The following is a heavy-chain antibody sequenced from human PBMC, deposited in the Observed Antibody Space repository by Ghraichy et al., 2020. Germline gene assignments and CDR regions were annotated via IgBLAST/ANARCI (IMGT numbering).Heavy chain of an antibody. CDR3: AKRGGVAPVFDY. V-gene: IGHV3-23*01. J-gene: IGHJ4*02. CDR1: GFTFSSYA. CDR2: ISTSGGGT. Sequence: GGSLRLSCAASGFTFSSYAMSWVRQAPGKGLEWVSAISTSGGGTYYADSVKGRFTISRDNSKNTLYLQMNSLRAEDTALYYCAKRGGVAPVFDYWGQGTLVTASS. D-gene: IGHD2-2*01.